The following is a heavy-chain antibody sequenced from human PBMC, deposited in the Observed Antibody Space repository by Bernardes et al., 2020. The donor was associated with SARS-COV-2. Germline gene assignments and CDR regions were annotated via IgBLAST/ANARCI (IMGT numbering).Heavy chain of an antibody. CDR2: IYYSGST. CDR1: GGSISSTDYY. J-gene: IGHJ4*02. D-gene: IGHD3-3*01. V-gene: IGHV4-61*08. Sequence: SETLSLTCSVSGGSISSTDYYWSWSRQPPGKGLEWIGYIYYSGSTNYNPSLKSRVTISVDTSKNQFSLKLSSVTAADTAVYYCARGGVAYAQPVFDYWGQGTLVTVSS. CDR3: ARGGVAYAQPVFDY.